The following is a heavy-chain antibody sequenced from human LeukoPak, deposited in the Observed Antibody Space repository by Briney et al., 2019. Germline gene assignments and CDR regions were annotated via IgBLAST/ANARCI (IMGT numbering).Heavy chain of an antibody. D-gene: IGHD4/OR15-4a*01. CDR2: IANDGRDK. CDR3: ARDRSAPAKYDFDN. CDR1: GFTFSSYA. Sequence: PGGSLRLSCEASGFTFSSYAMHWVRRATGKGLEWVAVIANDGRDKHCADSVKGRFTISRDNSKNTLYLQMNSLRAEDTAVYYCARDRSAPAKYDFDNWGQGALVTISS. J-gene: IGHJ4*02. V-gene: IGHV3-30*04.